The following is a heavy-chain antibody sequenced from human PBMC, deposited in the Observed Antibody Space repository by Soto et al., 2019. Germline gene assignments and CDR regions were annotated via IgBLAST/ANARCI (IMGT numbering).Heavy chain of an antibody. D-gene: IGHD1-26*01. J-gene: IGHJ4*02. CDR3: ARAFSGSYPNFDY. Sequence: GSLRLSCLASGFIFRSYAMHWVRQAPGKGLEWVAVITYDGINGYYADSVRGRFAISRDNSKNTLYLQMNSLRPEDTAVYYCARAFSGSYPNFDYWGQGTLVTVSS. CDR2: ITYDGING. V-gene: IGHV3-30*09. CDR1: GFIFRSYA.